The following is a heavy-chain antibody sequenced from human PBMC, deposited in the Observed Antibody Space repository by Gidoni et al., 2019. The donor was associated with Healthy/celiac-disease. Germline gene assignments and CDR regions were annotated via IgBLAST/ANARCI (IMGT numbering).Heavy chain of an antibody. D-gene: IGHD2-15*01. Sequence: EGQLVESGGGGGQPGGSRRLACAASGFTCRSYGMHWVRQAPGKGLVWVSLIHSDGSSTSYADSVKGRFTISRDNAKNTLYLQMNSLRAEDTAVYYCARGIVVVVAAASSSDYGMDVWGQGTTVTVSS. CDR2: IHSDGSST. V-gene: IGHV3-74*01. CDR3: ARGIVVVVAAASSSDYGMDV. CDR1: GFTCRSYG. J-gene: IGHJ6*02.